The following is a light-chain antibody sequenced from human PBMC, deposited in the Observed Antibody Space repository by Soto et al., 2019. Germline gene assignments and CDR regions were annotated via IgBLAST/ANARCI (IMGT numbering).Light chain of an antibody. CDR2: DAS. V-gene: IGKV1-33*01. Sequence: DIQMTQSPSSLSASVGDRVTITCQTSQDISNYLNWYQQKPGKAPKLLIYDASNLGTGVPSRFSGSGSGTEFTFTISSLQPEDFATYYCQQYDILPLFGQGTKVEIK. CDR3: QQYDILPL. CDR1: QDISNY. J-gene: IGKJ2*01.